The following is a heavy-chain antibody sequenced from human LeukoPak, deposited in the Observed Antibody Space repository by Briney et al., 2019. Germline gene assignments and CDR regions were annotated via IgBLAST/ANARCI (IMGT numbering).Heavy chain of an antibody. CDR3: ARRFGERLYSNNDAFDS. Sequence: GEPLKISCQASGYTFAKYWIGWVRQMPGKGLGWMGIIYPGDSDTRYGPSFQGQVTISVDKSINTAYLQWIRLKAPDTAMYYCARRFGERLYSNNDAFDSWGQGTLVTVSS. CDR1: GYTFAKYW. CDR2: IYPGDSDT. V-gene: IGHV5-51*01. J-gene: IGHJ4*02. D-gene: IGHD4-11*01.